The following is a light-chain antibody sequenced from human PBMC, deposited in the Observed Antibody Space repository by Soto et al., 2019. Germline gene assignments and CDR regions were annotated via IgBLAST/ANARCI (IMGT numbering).Light chain of an antibody. CDR1: QSVSSSY. V-gene: IGKV3-20*01. CDR3: QQYDSSPWT. Sequence: EIVLTQSPATLSLSPGERATLSCRASQSVSSSYLAWYQQPPGQAPRLLVYDTSYRATGVPDRFSGSGSGTDFTLTISRLEPEDSAVYYCQQYDSSPWTFGQGTKVEIK. CDR2: DTS. J-gene: IGKJ1*01.